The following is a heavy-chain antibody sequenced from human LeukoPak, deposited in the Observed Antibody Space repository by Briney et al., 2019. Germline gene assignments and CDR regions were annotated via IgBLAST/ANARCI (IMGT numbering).Heavy chain of an antibody. CDR2: ISGSGGST. Sequence: GGSLRLSCAASGFTFSSHAMSWVRQAPGKGLEWVSAISGSGGSTYYADSVKGRFTISRDNSKNTLYLQMNSLRAEDTAVYYCAKGETAKLSGSPPYLRYWGQGTLVTVSS. V-gene: IGHV3-23*01. CDR3: AKGETAKLSGSPPYLRY. J-gene: IGHJ4*02. CDR1: GFTFSSHA. D-gene: IGHD1-26*01.